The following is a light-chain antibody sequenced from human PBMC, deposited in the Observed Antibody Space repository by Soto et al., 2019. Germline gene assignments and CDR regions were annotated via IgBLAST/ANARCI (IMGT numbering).Light chain of an antibody. J-gene: IGLJ3*02. CDR3: QSYDSSLSGSKV. CDR2: GNN. Sequence: QSALTQPPSVSGAPGQRVTISCTGSSSNIGAGYDVHWYQQLPGTGPKLLIYGNNNRPSGVPDRFSGSKSGTSASLAITGLQAEDEADYYCQSYDSSLSGSKVFGGGTKVTVL. V-gene: IGLV1-40*01. CDR1: SSNIGAGYD.